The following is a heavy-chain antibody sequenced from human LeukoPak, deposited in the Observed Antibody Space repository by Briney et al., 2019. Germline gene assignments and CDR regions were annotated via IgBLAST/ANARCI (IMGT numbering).Heavy chain of an antibody. CDR1: GYTFTGYY. CDR3: ARVDTAMVIDY. CDR2: IIPIPGIA. J-gene: IGHJ4*02. V-gene: IGHV1-69*02. D-gene: IGHD5-18*01. Sequence: SVKVSCKASGYTFTGYYMHWVRQAPGQGLEWMGRIIPIPGIANYAQKFQGRVTITADKSTSTAYMELSSLRSEDTAVYYCARVDTAMVIDYWGQGTLVTVSS.